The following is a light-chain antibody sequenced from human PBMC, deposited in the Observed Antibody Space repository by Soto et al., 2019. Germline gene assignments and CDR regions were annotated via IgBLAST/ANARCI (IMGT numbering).Light chain of an antibody. CDR3: HQYDYSPRT. Sequence: DIVLTQSPGTLSLSPGERATLSCRASQSVTSNSLAWYQQKPGQAPRLRIYCASSRATGIPDRFSGSGSGKDFTLIISRMEPEDSAVYYCHQYDYSPRTFGQGTKVEIK. V-gene: IGKV3-20*01. J-gene: IGKJ1*01. CDR1: QSVTSNS. CDR2: CAS.